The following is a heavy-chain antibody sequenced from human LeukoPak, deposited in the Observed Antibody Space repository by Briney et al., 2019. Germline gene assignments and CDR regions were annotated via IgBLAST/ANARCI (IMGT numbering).Heavy chain of an antibody. Sequence: SETLSLTCTVSGGSISSYYWSWIRQPAGKGLEWIGRIYTSGSTNYNPSLKSRVTMSVDTSKNQFSLKLSPVTAADTAVYYCARDSERIQLWLRERNWFDPWGQGTLVTVSS. CDR1: GGSISSYY. V-gene: IGHV4-4*07. CDR3: ARDSERIQLWLRERNWFDP. J-gene: IGHJ5*02. D-gene: IGHD5-18*01. CDR2: IYTSGST.